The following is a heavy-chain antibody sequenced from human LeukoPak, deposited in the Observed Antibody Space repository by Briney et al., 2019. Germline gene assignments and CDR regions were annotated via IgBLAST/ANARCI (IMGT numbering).Heavy chain of an antibody. D-gene: IGHD1-26*01. CDR3: TRERNSGSYYYYGMDV. CDR1: GYTFTSYD. CDR2: MNPNSGNT. J-gene: IGHJ6*02. Sequence: GASVKVSCKASGYTFTSYDINWVRQATGQGLEWMGWMNPNSGNTGYAQKFQGRVTMTRNTSISTAYMELSSLRSEDTAVYHCTRERNSGSYYYYGMDVWGQGTTVTVSS. V-gene: IGHV1-8*01.